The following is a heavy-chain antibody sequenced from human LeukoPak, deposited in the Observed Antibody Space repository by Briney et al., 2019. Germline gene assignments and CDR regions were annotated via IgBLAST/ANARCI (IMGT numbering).Heavy chain of an antibody. D-gene: IGHD3-3*01. CDR2: IYYTGCT. J-gene: IGHJ6*02. CDR3: TRSLGVVIHGGMDV. V-gene: IGHV4-59*01. CDR1: GGSISSYH. Sequence: SETLSLTCTVSGGSISSYHWSWIRQPPGKGLEWIGHIYYTGCTNYNPSLKSRVTISLDTSKNQFSLKLSFVTAADTAVYYCTRSLGVVIHGGMDVWGQGTTVTVSS.